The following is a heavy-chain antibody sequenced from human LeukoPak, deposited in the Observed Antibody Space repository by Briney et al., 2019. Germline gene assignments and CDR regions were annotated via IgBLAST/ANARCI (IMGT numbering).Heavy chain of an antibody. CDR2: IYTIGST. V-gene: IGHV4-61*02. CDR1: GGAVSGGRYD. Sequence: SETLSLTGSGSGGAVSGGRYDWTGIRQRYAEVLVWIGRIYTIGSTFSNPSLQSRSTISVYTANHLFCLKLTSEAAADTAVYYCARDFDYWGQGTLGTGSS. J-gene: IGHJ4*02. CDR3: ARDFDY.